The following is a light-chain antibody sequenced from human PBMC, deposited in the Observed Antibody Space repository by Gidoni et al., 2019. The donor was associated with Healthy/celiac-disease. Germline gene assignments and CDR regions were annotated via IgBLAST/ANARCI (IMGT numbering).Light chain of an antibody. Sequence: DIVMTQSPDSLDVSLGERATINCKSSQSVLYSSKNKNYLAWYQQKPGQPPKLLIYWAATRESGVPDRFSGSVSGTDFTLTISSLQAEDVAVYYCQQYYSTLTFGPXTKVDIK. CDR1: QSVLYSSKNKNY. J-gene: IGKJ3*01. V-gene: IGKV4-1*01. CDR2: WAA. CDR3: QQYYSTLT.